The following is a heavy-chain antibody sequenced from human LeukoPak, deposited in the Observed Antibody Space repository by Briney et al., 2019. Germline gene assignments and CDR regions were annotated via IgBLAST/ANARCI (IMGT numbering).Heavy chain of an antibody. D-gene: IGHD3-10*01. V-gene: IGHV3-30*02. CDR3: AKDPGAKYYFDY. Sequence: GGSLRLSCAASGISFSNYGMHWVRLAPGKGLEWVSFIRYDGGNKWYADSVKGRFTASRDNSKNTLYLQMNSLTTEDTAVYYCAKDPGAKYYFDYWGQGTPVTVSS. CDR1: GISFSNYG. CDR2: IRYDGGNK. J-gene: IGHJ4*02.